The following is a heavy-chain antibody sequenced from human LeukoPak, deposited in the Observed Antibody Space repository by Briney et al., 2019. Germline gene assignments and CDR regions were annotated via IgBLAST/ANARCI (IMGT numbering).Heavy chain of an antibody. CDR3: ARARAIFGVVILDY. V-gene: IGHV4-59*11. Sequence: SETLSLTCTVSGGSISSHYWSWIRQPPGKGLEWIGYIYYSGSTNYNPSLKSRVTISVDTSKNQFSLKLSSVTAADSAVYYCARARAIFGVVILDYWGQGTLVTVSS. CDR1: GGSISSHY. D-gene: IGHD3-3*01. CDR2: IYYSGST. J-gene: IGHJ4*02.